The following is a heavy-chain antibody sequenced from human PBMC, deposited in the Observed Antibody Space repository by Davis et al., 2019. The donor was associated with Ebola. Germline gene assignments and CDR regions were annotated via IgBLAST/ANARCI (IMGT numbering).Heavy chain of an antibody. CDR3: AREPPHNHYGGPDY. D-gene: IGHD4-23*01. CDR2: INPSGGST. V-gene: IGHV1-46*01. CDR1: GYTFTSYH. J-gene: IGHJ4*02. Sequence: AASVTVSRKASGYTFTSYHMHWVRQAPGQGLEWMGIINPSGGSTSYAQKFQGRVTVTRDTSTSTVYMELSSLRSEDTAVYYCAREPPHNHYGGPDYWGQGTLVTVSS.